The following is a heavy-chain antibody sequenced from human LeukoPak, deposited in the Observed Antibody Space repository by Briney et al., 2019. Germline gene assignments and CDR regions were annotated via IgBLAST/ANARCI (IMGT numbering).Heavy chain of an antibody. CDR3: ARLHGSGSYRWFDP. D-gene: IGHD3-10*01. CDR1: GGSISSSSYC. J-gene: IGHJ5*02. Sequence: SETLSLTCTVSGGSISSSSYCWGWSRQPPGKGLEWIGSIYYSGSTYYNPSLKSRVTISVDTSKNQSSLKLSSVTAADTAVYYCARLHGSGSYRWFDPWGQGTLVTVSS. CDR2: IYYSGST. V-gene: IGHV4-39*01.